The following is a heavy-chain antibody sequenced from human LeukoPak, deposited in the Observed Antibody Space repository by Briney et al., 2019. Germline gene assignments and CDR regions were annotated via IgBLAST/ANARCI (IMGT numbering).Heavy chain of an antibody. Sequence: PSEALSLTCAVSGYSISRVNYGGWIRKPPGKGLEWIGTISYSGPTYYNPSLKSRVTISLDASKNQFSLKLSSVTAADTAVYYCARARFDYWGQGTLVTVSS. CDR3: ARARFDY. CDR2: ISYSGPT. V-gene: IGHV4-38-2*01. J-gene: IGHJ4*02. CDR1: GYSISRVNY. D-gene: IGHD6-6*01.